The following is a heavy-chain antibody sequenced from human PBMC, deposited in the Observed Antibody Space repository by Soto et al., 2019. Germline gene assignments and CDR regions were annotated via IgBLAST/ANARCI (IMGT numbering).Heavy chain of an antibody. CDR2: IIPIFGTA. CDR3: ARALGAVCGGSCYYDY. D-gene: IGHD2-21*02. V-gene: IGHV1-69*13. Sequence: SVKISCKASGGTFSSYAISWVRQAPGQGLEWMGGIIPIFGTANYAQKFQGRVTITADESTSTAYMELSSLRSEDTAVYYCARALGAVCGGSCYYDYWGHVTLVPASS. CDR1: GGTFSSYA. J-gene: IGHJ4*01.